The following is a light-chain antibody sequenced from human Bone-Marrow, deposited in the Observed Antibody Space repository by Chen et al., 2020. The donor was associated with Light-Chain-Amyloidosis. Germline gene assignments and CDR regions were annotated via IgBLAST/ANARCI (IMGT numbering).Light chain of an antibody. Sequence: QSILIQPPSASGTAGQWVTMSCSGTSSNIGKNHVYWYQQFPGMAPKLLIYVSDQRSSGVPDRFSACTSGISASLAINGLRSEDEAYYYCAAWDDSLTGPVFGGGTKLTVL. V-gene: IGLV1-47*01. CDR3: AAWDDSLTGPV. CDR2: VSD. J-gene: IGLJ3*02. CDR1: SSNIGKNH.